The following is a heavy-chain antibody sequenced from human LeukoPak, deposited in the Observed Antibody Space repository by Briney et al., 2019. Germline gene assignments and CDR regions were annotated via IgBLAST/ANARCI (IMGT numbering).Heavy chain of an antibody. CDR2: IYYSGST. J-gene: IGHJ4*02. Sequence: PSETLSLTCTVSGGSIGSYYWSWIRQPPGKGLEWIGYIYYSGSTNYNPSLKSRVTISVDTSKNQFSLKLSSVTAADTAVYYCAGDLGPYSSGLDYWGQGTLVTVSS. CDR3: AGDLGPYSSGLDY. CDR1: GGSIGSYY. V-gene: IGHV4-59*01. D-gene: IGHD6-19*01.